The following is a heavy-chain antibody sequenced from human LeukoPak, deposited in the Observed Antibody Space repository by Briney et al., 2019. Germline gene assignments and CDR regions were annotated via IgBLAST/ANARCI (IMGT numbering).Heavy chain of an antibody. CDR2: IRNKANGGTT. CDR1: GFTFSDYY. CDR3: AELGITMIGGV. D-gene: IGHD3-10*02. J-gene: IGHJ6*04. V-gene: IGHV3-71*03. Sequence: PGGSLRLSCAASGFTFSDYYMSWVRQAPGKGLVWVGIIRNKANGGTTEKTTSVKGRFTISRDDSKSITYLQMNSLRAEDTAVYYCAELGITMIGGVWGKGTTVTISS.